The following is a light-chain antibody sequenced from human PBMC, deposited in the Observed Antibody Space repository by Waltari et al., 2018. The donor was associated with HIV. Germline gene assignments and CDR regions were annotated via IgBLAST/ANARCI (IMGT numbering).Light chain of an antibody. J-gene: IGLJ1*01. Sequence: QSAMTQPASVSGSPGQSITISCTGTSSDVGGYNSVSWYQQHPGKAPKPMIYEVSNRPSGVSNRFSGSKSGNTASLTISGLQAEDEADYYCSSYTSSSTKVFGTGTKVTVL. CDR1: SSDVGGYNS. CDR3: SSYTSSSTKV. V-gene: IGLV2-14*01. CDR2: EVS.